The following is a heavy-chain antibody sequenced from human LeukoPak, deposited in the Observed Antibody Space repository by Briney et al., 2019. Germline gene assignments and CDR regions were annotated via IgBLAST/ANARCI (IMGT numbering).Heavy chain of an antibody. V-gene: IGHV4-4*02. CDR3: ARDDDALDY. D-gene: IGHD2-2*01. Sequence: PSGTLSLTCAVSGGSISSSNWWSWVRQPAGKGLEWIGRIYTSGSTNYNPSLKSRVTMSVDTSKNQFSLKLSSVTAADTAVYYCARDDDALDYWGQGTLVTVSS. CDR1: GGSISSSNW. J-gene: IGHJ4*02. CDR2: IYTSGST.